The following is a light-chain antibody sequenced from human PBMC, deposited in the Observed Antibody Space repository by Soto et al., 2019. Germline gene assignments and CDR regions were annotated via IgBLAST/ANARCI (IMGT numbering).Light chain of an antibody. V-gene: IGLV2-14*01. CDR1: SSDVGGYNY. J-gene: IGLJ1*01. CDR3: SSYTSISTPYV. CDR2: DVT. Sequence: ALTQPASVSGSPGQSITISCTGTSSDVGGYNYVSWYQQHPVKAPKLMIYDVTNRPSGVSDRFSGSKSGNTASLTISGLQAEDEADYYCSSYTSISTPYVFGTGTKVTVL.